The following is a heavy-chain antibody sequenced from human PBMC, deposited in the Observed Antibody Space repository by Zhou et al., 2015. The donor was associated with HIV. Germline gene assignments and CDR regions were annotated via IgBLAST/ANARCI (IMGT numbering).Heavy chain of an antibody. V-gene: IGHV1-69*12. J-gene: IGHJ5*02. CDR1: GGTFSSYT. Sequence: QVQLVQSGAEVKKPGSSVKVSCKASGGTFSSYTISWVRQAPGQGLEWMGGIIPIFGTANYAQKFQGRVTITADESTSTAYMELSSLRSEDTAVYYCASGRLRQMEYSGYDFFVFTTFDPWAREPWSPSPQ. CDR2: IIPIFGTA. CDR3: ASGRLRQMEYSGYDFFVFTTFDP. D-gene: IGHD5-12*01.